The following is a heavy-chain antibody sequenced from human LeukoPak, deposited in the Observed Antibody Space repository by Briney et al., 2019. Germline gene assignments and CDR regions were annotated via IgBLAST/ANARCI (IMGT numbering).Heavy chain of an antibody. D-gene: IGHD6-13*01. V-gene: IGHV3-74*01. Sequence: GGSLRLSCAASGFTFSDTWMHWVRQAPGEGLVWVSRIRSDGSDTRYAESVKGRFTISRDNAKNTLYLQMNSLRAEDTAVYYCAKEGYSRGYYSYYYMDVWGKGTTVTVSS. CDR3: AKEGYSRGYYSYYYMDV. J-gene: IGHJ6*03. CDR1: GFTFSDTW. CDR2: IRSDGSDT.